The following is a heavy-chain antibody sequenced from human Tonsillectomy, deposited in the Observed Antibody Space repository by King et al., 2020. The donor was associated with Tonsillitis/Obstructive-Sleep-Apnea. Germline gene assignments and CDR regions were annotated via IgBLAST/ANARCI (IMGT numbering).Heavy chain of an antibody. CDR3: ARWSIAALAYFDS. D-gene: IGHD6-6*01. Sequence: VQLQESGPGLVKPSETLSLTCTVSGGSISSYYWSWIRQPPGKGLEWIGYIYYIGSTNYNPSLKSRVTISVDTSKNQFSLRLNSVTAADTAVYYCARWSIAALAYFDSWGQGTLVTVSS. CDR1: GGSISSYY. J-gene: IGHJ4*02. V-gene: IGHV4-59*01. CDR2: IYYIGST.